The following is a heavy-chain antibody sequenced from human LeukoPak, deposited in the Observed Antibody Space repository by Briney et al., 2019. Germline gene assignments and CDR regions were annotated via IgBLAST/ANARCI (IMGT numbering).Heavy chain of an antibody. CDR3: ARADYSNYRFNWFDP. CDR2: IIPIFGTA. Sequence: GASVKVSCKASGGTFSSYAISWVRQAPGQGLEWMGGIIPIFGTANYAQKFQGRVTITADESTSTAYMELSSLRSEDTAVYYCARADYSNYRFNWFDPWGQGTLVTVSS. D-gene: IGHD4-11*01. CDR1: GGTFSSYA. V-gene: IGHV1-69*13. J-gene: IGHJ5*02.